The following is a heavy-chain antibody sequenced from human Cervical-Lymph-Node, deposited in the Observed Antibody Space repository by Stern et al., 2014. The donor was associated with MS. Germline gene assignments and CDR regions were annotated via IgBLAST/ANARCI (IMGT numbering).Heavy chain of an antibody. J-gene: IGHJ4*02. V-gene: IGHV5-51*01. Sequence: VQLGQSGAELIRPGESLKISCKGSGYKFSIYWIAWVRQMPGKGLEWMGVIYPGESETRYSPSFQGQVTMSADKSTSTAYLQWSSLNASDTAMYFCARQTTAWASDVWGQGTLVTVSS. D-gene: IGHD1-14*01. CDR1: GYKFSIYW. CDR3: ARQTTAWASDV. CDR2: IYPGESET.